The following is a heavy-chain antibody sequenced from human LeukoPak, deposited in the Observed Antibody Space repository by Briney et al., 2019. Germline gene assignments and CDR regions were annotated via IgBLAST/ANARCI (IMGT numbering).Heavy chain of an antibody. J-gene: IGHJ4*02. D-gene: IGHD2-21*01. Sequence: GGSLRLSCATSGFSPNWMTWVRQAPGMGLEWVANVNPDGYETYYLDSVKGRFTISRDNVRNSLFLLMNGLRAEDTAVYYCARSPIDQPRWGYFFDYWGQGTLVTVSS. V-gene: IGHV3-7*01. CDR1: GFSPNW. CDR2: VNPDGYET. CDR3: ARSPIDQPRWGYFFDY.